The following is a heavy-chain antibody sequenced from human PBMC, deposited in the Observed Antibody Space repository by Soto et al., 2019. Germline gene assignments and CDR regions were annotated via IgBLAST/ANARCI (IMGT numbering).Heavy chain of an antibody. CDR2: IYRTGST. J-gene: IGHJ4*02. CDR3: ASRDPGTSVDY. CDR1: GGSFTSNNW. D-gene: IGHD1-7*01. V-gene: IGHV4-4*02. Sequence: LSLTCAVSGGSFTSNNWWTWVRQPPGQGLEWIGEIYRTGSTNYNPSLKSRVTISLDKSENQFSLKVTPLTAADTAVYYCASRDPGTSVDYWGQGTLVTVSS.